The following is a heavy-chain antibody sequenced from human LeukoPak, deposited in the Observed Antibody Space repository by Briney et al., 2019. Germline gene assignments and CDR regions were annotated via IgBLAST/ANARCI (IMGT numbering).Heavy chain of an antibody. CDR2: IYHGGST. D-gene: IGHD2-2*01. V-gene: IGHV4-4*02. CDR1: GGSISSSNW. CDR3: ARGRRSSDYYFDY. Sequence: SGTLSLTCAVSGGSISSSNWWSWVRQPPGKGLEWIGEIYHGGSTNYNPSLKSRVTISVDKSKNQFSLKLSSVTAADTAVYYCARGRRSSDYYFDYWGQGTLVTVSS. J-gene: IGHJ4*02.